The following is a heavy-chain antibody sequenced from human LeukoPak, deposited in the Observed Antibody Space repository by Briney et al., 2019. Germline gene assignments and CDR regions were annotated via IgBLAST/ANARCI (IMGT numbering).Heavy chain of an antibody. CDR3: ARLLRIPLIDSTDY. J-gene: IGHJ4*02. CDR2: IYYNGRT. CDR1: GNFISSGDHY. D-gene: IGHD2/OR15-2a*01. V-gene: IGHV4-30-4*08. Sequence: SQTLSLTCTVSGNFISSGDHYWSWIRQAPGKGLESIGYIYYNGRTYYNPSLKSRLTISVDTSKNNFSLKLRSVTAADTAVYYCARLLRIPLIDSTDYWGQGTLVTVSS.